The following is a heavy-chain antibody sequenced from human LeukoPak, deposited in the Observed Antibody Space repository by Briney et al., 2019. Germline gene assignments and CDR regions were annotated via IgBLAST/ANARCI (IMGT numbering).Heavy chain of an antibody. V-gene: IGHV4-59*01. CDR3: ARGKDWFDP. CDR1: GFTFSSYA. CDR2: IYYSGST. Sequence: GSLRLSCAASGFTFSSYAMTWVRQAPGKGLEWIGYIYYSGSTNYNPSLKSRVTISVDTSKNQFSLKLSSVTAADTAVYYCARGKDWFDPWGQGTLVTVSS. J-gene: IGHJ5*02.